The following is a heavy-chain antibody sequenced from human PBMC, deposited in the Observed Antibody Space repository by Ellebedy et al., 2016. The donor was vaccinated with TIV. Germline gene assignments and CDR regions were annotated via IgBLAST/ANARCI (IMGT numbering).Heavy chain of an antibody. D-gene: IGHD2-21*02. V-gene: IGHV3-11*04. CDR2: ISSSGSTI. CDR3: ARVVTASTGYYFDY. CDR1: GFTFSDYY. J-gene: IGHJ4*02. Sequence: GESLKISCAASGFTFSDYYMSWIRQAPGKGLEWVSYISSSGSTIYYADSVKGRFTISRDNAKNSLYLQMNSLRAEDTAVYYCARVVTASTGYYFDYWGQGTLVTVSS.